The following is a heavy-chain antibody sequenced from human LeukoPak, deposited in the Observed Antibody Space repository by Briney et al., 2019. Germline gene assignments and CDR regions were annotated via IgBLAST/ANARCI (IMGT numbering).Heavy chain of an antibody. J-gene: IGHJ3*02. Sequence: SQTLSLTCTVSGGSISSGSYYWSWIRQPAGKGLQWIGRIYTSGSTNYNPSLKSRVTISVDTSKNQFSLKLSSVTAADTAVYYCARVTYYDSSGYPRGAFDIWGQGTMVTVSS. V-gene: IGHV4-61*02. CDR1: GGSISSGSYY. D-gene: IGHD3-22*01. CDR3: ARVTYYDSSGYPRGAFDI. CDR2: IYTSGST.